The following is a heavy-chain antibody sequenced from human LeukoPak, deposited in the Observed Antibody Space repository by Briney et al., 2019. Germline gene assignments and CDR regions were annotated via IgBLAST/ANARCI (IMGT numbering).Heavy chain of an antibody. V-gene: IGHV4-39*01. CDR3: ARQGSFPPQAGYFDY. CDR2: IYYSGST. CDR1: GGSISSSSYY. D-gene: IGHD2/OR15-2a*01. J-gene: IGHJ4*02. Sequence: KPSETLSLTCTVSGGSISSSSYYWGWIRQPPGKGLEWIGSIYYSGSTDYNPSLKSRVPISVDTSKHQFSLKLSSVTAADTAVYYCARQGSFPPQAGYFDYWGQGTLVTVSS.